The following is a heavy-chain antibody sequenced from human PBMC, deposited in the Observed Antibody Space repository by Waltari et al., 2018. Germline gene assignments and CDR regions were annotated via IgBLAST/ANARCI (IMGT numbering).Heavy chain of an antibody. CDR3: ARAMTTVVTNSYYFDY. CDR1: GFTFSSYS. V-gene: IGHV3-21*01. D-gene: IGHD4-17*01. Sequence: EVQLVESGGGLVKPGGSLRLSCAASGFTFSSYSMNWVRQAPGKGLEWVSSISSSSSYIYSEDSWKGQVTSSRDNAKNSRYLQMNSLRAEDTAVYYCARAMTTVVTNSYYFDYWGQGTLVTVSS. CDR2: ISSSSSYI. J-gene: IGHJ4*02.